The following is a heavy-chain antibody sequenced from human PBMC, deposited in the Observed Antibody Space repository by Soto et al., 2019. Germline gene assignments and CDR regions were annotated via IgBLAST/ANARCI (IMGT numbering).Heavy chain of an antibody. CDR2: XTQXXSEX. V-gene: IGHV3-7*01. CDR1: GFTFNNFW. CDR3: TRSQS. J-gene: IGHJ1*01. Sequence: PGXSLRLSCAASGFTFNNFWMSWVRQAPGXXXXXVXXXTQXXSEXXXXXXXTXXXTXXXDKDKNSLYLQMKRLRAEDTAVYYCTRSQSWGQGTLVTVSS.